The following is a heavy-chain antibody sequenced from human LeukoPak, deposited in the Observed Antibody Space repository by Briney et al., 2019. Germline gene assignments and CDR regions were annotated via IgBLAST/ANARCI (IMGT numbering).Heavy chain of an antibody. CDR1: GGTFSSYA. Sequence: SVKVSCKASGGTFSSYAISWVRQAPGQGLEWMGGIIPIFGTANYAQKFQGRVTITTDESTSTAYMELSSLRSDDTAVYYCARVLGITMVRGASYYMDVWGKGTTVTVSS. V-gene: IGHV1-69*05. CDR2: IIPIFGTA. CDR3: ARVLGITMVRGASYYMDV. J-gene: IGHJ6*03. D-gene: IGHD3-10*01.